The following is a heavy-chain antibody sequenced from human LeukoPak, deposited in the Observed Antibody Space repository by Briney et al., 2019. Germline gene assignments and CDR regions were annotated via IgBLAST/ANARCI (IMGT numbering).Heavy chain of an antibody. Sequence: ASVKVSCKVSEYTLTELSMHWVRQAPGKGLEWLGGFEPEDGEIIYAQKFQGRVTMSDDTSTDTAYMELGSLRSDDTAVYYCAADRGDYSGSYWTAFDIWGQGTMVTVSS. J-gene: IGHJ3*02. V-gene: IGHV1-24*01. CDR1: EYTLTELS. CDR3: AADRGDYSGSYWTAFDI. CDR2: FEPEDGEI. D-gene: IGHD1-26*01.